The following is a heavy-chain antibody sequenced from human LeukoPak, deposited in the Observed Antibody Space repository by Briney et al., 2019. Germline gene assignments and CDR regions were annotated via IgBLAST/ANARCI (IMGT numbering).Heavy chain of an antibody. D-gene: IGHD4-17*01. CDR1: GFTFSSYA. V-gene: IGHV3-23*01. J-gene: IGHJ4*02. Sequence: GGSLRLSCAASGFTFSSYAMSWVRQAPGKGLEWVSGFSVSGGSTYYADSVKGRFTISRDNSKNTLYLQMNTLRAEGTAVYYCARVPPTVTTFDYWGQGTLVTVSS. CDR2: FSVSGGST. CDR3: ARVPPTVTTFDY.